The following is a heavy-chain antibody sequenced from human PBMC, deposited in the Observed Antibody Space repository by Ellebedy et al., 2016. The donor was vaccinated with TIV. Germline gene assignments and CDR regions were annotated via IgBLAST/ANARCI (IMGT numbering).Heavy chain of an antibody. V-gene: IGHV4-4*07. Sequence: SETLSLXXTVSGGSISNYYWNWIRQPAGKGLEWIGRIYATGTTTYNPSLKSRVTMSVDTSKNQVSLKLSSVTAADTAVYYCARGYYDSGRYYFDYWGQGTLVTVSS. CDR1: GGSISNYY. J-gene: IGHJ4*02. CDR3: ARGYYDSGRYYFDY. CDR2: IYATGTT. D-gene: IGHD3-22*01.